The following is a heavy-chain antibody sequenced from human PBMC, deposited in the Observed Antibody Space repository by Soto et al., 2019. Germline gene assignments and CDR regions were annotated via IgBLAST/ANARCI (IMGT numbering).Heavy chain of an antibody. V-gene: IGHV1-69*12. D-gene: IGHD3-16*01. CDR2: FVPVLGTG. Sequence: QVHLVQSGAEVKKPGSSVKVSCKASGDTISKYFFNWVRQAPGQGLEWMGGFVPVLGTGNYAQRFQGRFSITADEATATVYMELNSLRSDDTALYYCATSHSPKVEFRPGRQQGIMPRKMTVGGEIADYWGQGTLLTVSS. CDR1: GDTISKYF. J-gene: IGHJ4*02. CDR3: ATSHSPKVEFRPGRQQGIMPRKMTVGGEIADY.